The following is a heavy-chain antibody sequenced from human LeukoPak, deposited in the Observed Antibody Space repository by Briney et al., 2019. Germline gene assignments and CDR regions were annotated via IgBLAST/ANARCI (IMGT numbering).Heavy chain of an antibody. Sequence: GASVKVSCKASGYTFTSYYMHWVRQAPGQGLEWMGIINPSGGSTSYAQKFQGRVTMTRDTSTSTVYMELSSLRSEDTAVYYCARDLYYDSSGYPYAFDIWGQGTMVTVSS. CDR1: GYTFTSYY. V-gene: IGHV1-46*01. CDR2: INPSGGST. J-gene: IGHJ3*02. CDR3: ARDLYYDSSGYPYAFDI. D-gene: IGHD3-22*01.